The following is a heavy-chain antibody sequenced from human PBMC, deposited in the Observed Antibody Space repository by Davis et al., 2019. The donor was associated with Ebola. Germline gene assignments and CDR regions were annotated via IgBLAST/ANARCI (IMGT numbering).Heavy chain of an antibody. V-gene: IGHV1-69*04. J-gene: IGHJ6*02. D-gene: IGHD6-19*01. CDR2: IIPILGIA. CDR1: GGTFSSYA. Sequence: SVKVSCKASGGTFSSYAISWVRQAPGQGLEWMGRIIPILGIANYAQKFQGRVTITADKSTSTAYMELSSLRSEDTAVYYCARGFRKRVIAVAGYYYYYGMDVWGQGTTITVSS. CDR3: ARGFRKRVIAVAGYYYYYGMDV.